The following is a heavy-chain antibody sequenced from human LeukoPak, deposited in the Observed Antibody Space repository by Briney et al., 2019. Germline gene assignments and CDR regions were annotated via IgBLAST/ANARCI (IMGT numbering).Heavy chain of an antibody. CDR2: IYYSGST. CDR1: CGSISSGDYY. J-gene: IGHJ5*02. Sequence: SEALSLTCTVSCGSISSGDYYWSWIRQPPGKGLEWIGYIYYSGSTYYNPSLKSRVTLSVDTSKNQFSLKLSSVTAADTAVYYCAREEWFDPWGQGTLVTVSS. V-gene: IGHV4-30-4*08. CDR3: AREEWFDP.